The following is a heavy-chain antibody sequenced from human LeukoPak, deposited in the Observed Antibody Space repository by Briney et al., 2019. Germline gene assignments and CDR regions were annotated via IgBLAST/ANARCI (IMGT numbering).Heavy chain of an antibody. CDR1: GYYFTTYW. J-gene: IGHJ5*02. D-gene: IGHD1-26*01. CDR3: ARRGRGDWFDP. CDR2: IWPGDSDT. V-gene: IGHV5-51*01. Sequence: GESLKISCKISGYYFTTYWIGWVRQMPGKGLECMGIIWPGDSDTRYSPSFQDQVTISADKTISTVYLQWSSLKVSDTAIYYCARRGRGDWFDPWGQGTLVTVSS.